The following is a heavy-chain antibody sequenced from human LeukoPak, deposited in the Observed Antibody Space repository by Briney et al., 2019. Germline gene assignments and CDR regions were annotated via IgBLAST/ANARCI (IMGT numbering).Heavy chain of an antibody. Sequence: GGSLRLSCAASKFTFSDYAMSWVRQAPGKGLEWVSGIDNGGGTTYYAGSVKGRFTISRDNSKNALYLQMNSLRAEDTAVYYCARDGRGKKPYYFDYWGQGTLVTVSS. D-gene: IGHD3-16*01. V-gene: IGHV3-23*01. CDR3: ARDGRGKKPYYFDY. J-gene: IGHJ4*02. CDR2: IDNGGGTT. CDR1: KFTFSDYA.